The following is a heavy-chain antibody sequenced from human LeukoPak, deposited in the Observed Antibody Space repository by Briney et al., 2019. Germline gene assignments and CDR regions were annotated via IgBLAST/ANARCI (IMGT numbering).Heavy chain of an antibody. J-gene: IGHJ4*02. V-gene: IGHV3-48*03. CDR1: GFTFSNFE. D-gene: IGHD3-10*01. Sequence: PGGSLRLSCAASGFTFSNFEMNWVRQAPGKGLEWISYISSSSTTIYYADSVKGRFTISRDSAKKSLYLEMNSLRAEDTAVYYCARDYYGSGNFYLFDYWGQGTLVTVSS. CDR3: ARDYYGSGNFYLFDY. CDR2: ISSSSTTI.